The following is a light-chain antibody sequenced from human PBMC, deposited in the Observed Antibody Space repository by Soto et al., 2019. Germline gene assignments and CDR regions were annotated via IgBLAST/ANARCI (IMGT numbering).Light chain of an antibody. CDR3: KPYFRYPWT. V-gene: IGKV1-5*01. Sequence: DIQMTQSPSTLSASVGDRVTITCRASQTINSFLAWYQQTPGKAPKLLIYDASSLQSGVPSRFSGGGSGTEFTLTISSLQPDDFATFHCKPYFRYPWTXGQGTKVDIK. CDR1: QTINSF. J-gene: IGKJ1*01. CDR2: DAS.